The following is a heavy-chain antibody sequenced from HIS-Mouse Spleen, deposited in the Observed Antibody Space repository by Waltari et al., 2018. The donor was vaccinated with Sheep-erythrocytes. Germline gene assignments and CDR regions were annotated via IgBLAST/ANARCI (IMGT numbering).Heavy chain of an antibody. CDR3: ARGAGGFVGAHDAFDI. J-gene: IGHJ3*02. V-gene: IGHV3-53*01. Sequence: EVQLVESGGGLIQPGGSLRLSCAASGFTVSSNYMSWVGPAPGKGLEWVSVIYSGGSTYYADSVKGRFTISRDNSKNTLYLQMNSLRAEDTAVYYCARGAGGFVGAHDAFDIWGQGTMVTVSS. CDR2: IYSGGST. D-gene: IGHD1-26*01. CDR1: GFTVSSNY.